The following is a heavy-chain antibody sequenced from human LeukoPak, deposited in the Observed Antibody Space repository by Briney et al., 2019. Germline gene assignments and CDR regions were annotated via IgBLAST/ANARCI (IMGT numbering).Heavy chain of an antibody. Sequence: GGSLRLSCAASGFTFSSYAMHWVRQAPGKGLEYVSAISSNGGGTYYADSVKGRFTISRDNSKNTLYLQMCSLRAEDMAVYYCARMSPYCSNGVCSWVDYWGQGTLVTVSS. J-gene: IGHJ4*02. D-gene: IGHD2-8*01. CDR2: ISSNGGGT. V-gene: IGHV3-64*02. CDR3: ARMSPYCSNGVCSWVDY. CDR1: GFTFSSYA.